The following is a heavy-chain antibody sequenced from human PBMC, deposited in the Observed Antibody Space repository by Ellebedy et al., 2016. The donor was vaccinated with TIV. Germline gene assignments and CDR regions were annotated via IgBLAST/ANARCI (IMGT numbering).Heavy chain of an antibody. V-gene: IGHV4-59*01. CDR3: ARNGGGRSCGGVVGCYDDFDH. J-gene: IGHJ4*02. Sequence: SETLSLXXTVSGGSIDFYYWSWIRQPPGKGLEWIGYIYYSGSTNYSPSLRSRVTFSIDTSKNQFSLKMSSVTAADTALYYFARNGGGRSCGGVVGCYDDFDHWGPGTLVTVSS. CDR2: IYYSGST. CDR1: GGSIDFYY. D-gene: IGHD2-21*01.